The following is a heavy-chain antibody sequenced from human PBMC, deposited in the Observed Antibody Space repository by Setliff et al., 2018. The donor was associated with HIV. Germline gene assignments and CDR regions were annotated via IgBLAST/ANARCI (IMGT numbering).Heavy chain of an antibody. V-gene: IGHV4-39*01. CDR1: GGSINSSSYY. CDR3: ARLSDDHYYYDSSGYRGFDI. J-gene: IGHJ3*02. Sequence: SETLSLTCIVSGGSINSSSYYWAWIRQPPGKGLEWIGSIYYSGSTYYNPSLKSRVTISVDTSKNQFSLKLSSVTAADTAVYYCARLSDDHYYYDSSGYRGFDIWGQGTMVTVSS. D-gene: IGHD3-22*01. CDR2: IYYSGST.